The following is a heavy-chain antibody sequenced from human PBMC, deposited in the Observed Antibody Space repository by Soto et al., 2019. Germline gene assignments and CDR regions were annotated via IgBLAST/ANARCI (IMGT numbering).Heavy chain of an antibody. CDR3: AIAATVTTEVYY. D-gene: IGHD4-17*01. CDR2: ISSSSSYI. Sequence: EVQLVESGGGLVKPGGSLRLSCAASGFTFSSYSMNWVRQAPGKGLEWVSTISSSSSYIYYADSVKGRFTISRDNAKNSLYLQMNSLRAEDTAVYYCAIAATVTTEVYYWGQGTLVTVSS. CDR1: GFTFSSYS. J-gene: IGHJ4*02. V-gene: IGHV3-21*01.